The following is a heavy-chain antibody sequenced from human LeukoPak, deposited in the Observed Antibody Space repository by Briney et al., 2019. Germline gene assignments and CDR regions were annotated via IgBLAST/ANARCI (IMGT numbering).Heavy chain of an antibody. CDR2: IYYSGST. V-gene: IGHV4-39*01. D-gene: IGHD1-14*01. Sequence: SETLSLTCTVSGGSISRSSYYWGWIRQPPGKGLEWIGSIYYSGSTYYNPSLKSRVTISVDTSKNQFSLKLSSVTAADTAVYYCARLPDVFDYWGQGTLVTVSS. CDR1: GGSISRSSYY. CDR3: ARLPDVFDY. J-gene: IGHJ4*02.